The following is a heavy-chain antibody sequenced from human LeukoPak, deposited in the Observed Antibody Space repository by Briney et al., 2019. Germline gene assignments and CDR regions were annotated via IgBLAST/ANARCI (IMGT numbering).Heavy chain of an antibody. Sequence: GGSLRLSCAASGFTFRSYGMHWVRQAPGKGLEWVAFIRYDGSNKYYADSVKGRFTISRDNSKNTLYLQMNSLRAEDTAVYYCARQIKKPFKRGGSYYYYYYMDVWGKGTTVTVSS. CDR1: GFTFRSYG. CDR2: IRYDGSNK. J-gene: IGHJ6*03. V-gene: IGHV3-30*02. CDR3: ARQIKKPFKRGGSYYYYYYMDV. D-gene: IGHD1-26*01.